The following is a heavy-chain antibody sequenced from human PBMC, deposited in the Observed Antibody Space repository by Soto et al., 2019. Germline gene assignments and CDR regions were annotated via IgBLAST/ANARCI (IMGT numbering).Heavy chain of an antibody. D-gene: IGHD6-13*01. V-gene: IGHV4-39*01. CDR2: IYYSGRT. CDR3: TRHEGGAPADRPLDY. J-gene: IGHJ4*02. Sequence: LRLQESGPGLVKSSQTLSLTCTVSDGSVRSSKCYWGWIRKAPGKGLEWIASIYYSGRTHNNPALKSRVTMSVDTYTNQFSLKMNAVTAADTAVYYCTRHEGGAPADRPLDYWGQGTLVTVSS. CDR1: DGSVRSSKCY.